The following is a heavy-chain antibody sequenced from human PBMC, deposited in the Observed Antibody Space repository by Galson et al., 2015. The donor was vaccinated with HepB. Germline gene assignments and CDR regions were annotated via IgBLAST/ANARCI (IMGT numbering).Heavy chain of an antibody. CDR3: TRLAYGVTAP. Sequence: SLRLSCAASGFTFSGSAMHWVRQASGKGLEWVGRIRSKANSYATAYAASVKGRFTISRDDSKNTAYLQMNSLKTEDTAVYYCTRLAYGVTAPWGQGTLVTVSS. J-gene: IGHJ5*02. CDR2: IRSKANSYAT. V-gene: IGHV3-73*01. CDR1: GFTFSGSA. D-gene: IGHD3-16*01.